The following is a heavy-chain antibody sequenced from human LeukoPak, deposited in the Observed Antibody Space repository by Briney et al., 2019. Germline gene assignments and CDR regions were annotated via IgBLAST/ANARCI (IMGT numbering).Heavy chain of an antibody. D-gene: IGHD3-10*01. CDR2: IRYDGSNK. Sequence: PGGSLRLSCAASGFTFSSYGMHWVRQAPGKGLEWVAFIRYDGSNKYYADSVKGRFTISRDNSKNTLYLQMNSLRAEDTAVYYCARPIYYGSGSYGDDAFDIWGQGTMVTVSS. CDR3: ARPIYYGSGSYGDDAFDI. J-gene: IGHJ3*02. V-gene: IGHV3-30*02. CDR1: GFTFSSYG.